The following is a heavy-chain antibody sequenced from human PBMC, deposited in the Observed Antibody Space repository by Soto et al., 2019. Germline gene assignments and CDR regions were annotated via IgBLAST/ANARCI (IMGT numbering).Heavy chain of an antibody. J-gene: IGHJ6*02. CDR3: ARALYCSGGSCSPLRGMDV. V-gene: IGHV4-38-2*01. Sequence: SETLSLTCAVSGSSITNGYYWGWIRQPPGQGLEWIGTIYHSGSTYYNPSLKTRVTISVDTSKNQFSLKLSSVTAADTAVYYCARALYCSGGSCSPLRGMDVWGQGTTVTVSS. D-gene: IGHD2-15*01. CDR2: IYHSGST. CDR1: GSSITNGYY.